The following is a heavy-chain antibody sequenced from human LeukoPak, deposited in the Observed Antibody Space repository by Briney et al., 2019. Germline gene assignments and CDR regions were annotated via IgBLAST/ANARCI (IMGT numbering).Heavy chain of an antibody. CDR2: IYPGDSDT. D-gene: IGHD1-26*01. CDR3: ARPVTGVSPSGAIDF. CDR1: GYRFTSYW. Sequence: GESLKISCKGSGYRFTSYWIGWVRQMPGKGLEWMGIIYPGDSDTRYSPSFQGQVTITADKSISTAYLQWSSLKASDTAMYYCARPVTGVSPSGAIDFWGQGTQVTVSS. J-gene: IGHJ4*02. V-gene: IGHV5-51*01.